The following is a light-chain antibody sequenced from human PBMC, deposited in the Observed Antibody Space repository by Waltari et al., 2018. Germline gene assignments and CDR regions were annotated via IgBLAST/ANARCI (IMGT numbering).Light chain of an antibody. CDR2: SNN. Sequence: QSVLTQPPSASGTPGQRVTIPCSGSRPNIGSNTVNWYQQLPGTAPKLLICSNNQRPSGVPDRFSGPRSGTSASLAISGLQSEDEADYYCAAWDNSLNGVVFGGGTKLTVL. CDR3: AAWDNSLNGVV. V-gene: IGLV1-44*01. J-gene: IGLJ2*01. CDR1: RPNIGSNT.